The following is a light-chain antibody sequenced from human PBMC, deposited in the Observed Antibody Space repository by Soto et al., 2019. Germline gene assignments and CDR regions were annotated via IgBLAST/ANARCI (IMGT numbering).Light chain of an antibody. CDR1: QAIRNY. Sequence: DIQMTQSPSSLSASVGDRVTITCRASQAIRNYLAWYQQKPGKVPKLLIYAASTLQSGVPSRFSGSGSGTDFTLTISSLQPEDVATYYCQKYNSAPHTFGQGTKLEIK. CDR3: QKYNSAPHT. V-gene: IGKV1-27*01. J-gene: IGKJ2*01. CDR2: AAS.